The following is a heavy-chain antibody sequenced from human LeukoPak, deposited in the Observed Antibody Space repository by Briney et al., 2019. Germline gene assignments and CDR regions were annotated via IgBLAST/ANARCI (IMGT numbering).Heavy chain of an antibody. CDR1: GYTFTGYY. Sequence: EASVKVSCKASGYTFTGYYMHWVRQAPGQGLEWMGWINPNSGGTNYAQKFQGWVTMTRDTSISTAYMELSRLRSDDTAVYYCARSPLRPLTFGGDRNWFDPWGQGTLVTVSS. J-gene: IGHJ5*02. D-gene: IGHD3-16*01. CDR2: INPNSGGT. CDR3: ARSPLRPLTFGGDRNWFDP. V-gene: IGHV1-2*04.